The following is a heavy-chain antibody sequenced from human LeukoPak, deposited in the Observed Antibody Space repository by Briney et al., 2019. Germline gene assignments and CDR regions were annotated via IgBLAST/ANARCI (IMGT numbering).Heavy chain of an antibody. CDR1: GFTFSTYS. Sequence: RTGGSLRLSCAASGFTFSTYSMNGVRQAPGKGLEWVSSISTRSSYIYYVDSVRGRFTISGDNAKKSLYLQMNSLRVEDSAVYYCAGDQGGNRWTYWGQGTLVTVSS. V-gene: IGHV3-21*01. J-gene: IGHJ4*02. D-gene: IGHD3-16*01. CDR3: AGDQGGNRWTY. CDR2: ISTRSSYI.